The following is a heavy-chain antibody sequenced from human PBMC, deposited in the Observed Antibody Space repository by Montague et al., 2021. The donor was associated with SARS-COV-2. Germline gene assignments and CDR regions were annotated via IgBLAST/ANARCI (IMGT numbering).Heavy chain of an antibody. Sequence: SETLSLTCAVYSGSFTENFWTWIRQPPGKGLEWIGEINHSGTSNYNASLRSRVTISIDTAKNQFSLRLSALAAADTAVYYCARGRSTRVRGVIFTSYYYYYYGIDVWGQGTTVTVSS. CDR1: SGSFTENF. CDR3: ARGRSTRVRGVIFTSYYYYYYGIDV. CDR2: INHSGTS. V-gene: IGHV4-34*01. J-gene: IGHJ6*02. D-gene: IGHD3-10*01.